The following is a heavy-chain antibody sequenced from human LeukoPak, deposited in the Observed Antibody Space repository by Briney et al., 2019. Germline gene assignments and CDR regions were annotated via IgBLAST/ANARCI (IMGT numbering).Heavy chain of an antibody. CDR3: ARDLGTTVTTYY. D-gene: IGHD4-17*01. J-gene: IGHJ4*02. CDR2: ISAYNGNT. V-gene: IGHV1-18*01. Sequence: ASVKVSCKAFGYTFTSYGISWVRQAPGQGLEWMGWISAYNGNTNYAQKLQGRVTMTTDTSTSTAYMELRSPRSDDTAVYYCARDLGTTVTTYYWGQGTLVTVSS. CDR1: GYTFTSYG.